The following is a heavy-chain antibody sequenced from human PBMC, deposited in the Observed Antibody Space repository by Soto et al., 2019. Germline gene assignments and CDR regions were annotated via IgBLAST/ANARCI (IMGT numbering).Heavy chain of an antibody. V-gene: IGHV1-69*13. Sequence: SVKVSCKASGGTFSSYAISWVRQAPGQGLEWMGGIIPIFGTANYAQKFQGRVTITADESTSTAYMELSSLRSEDTAVYYCGAAAGNFADPADYWGQGTLVTVSS. D-gene: IGHD6-13*01. J-gene: IGHJ4*02. CDR3: GAAAGNFADPADY. CDR1: GGTFSSYA. CDR2: IIPIFGTA.